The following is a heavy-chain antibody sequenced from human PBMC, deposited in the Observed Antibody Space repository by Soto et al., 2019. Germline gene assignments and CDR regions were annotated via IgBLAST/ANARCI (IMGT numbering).Heavy chain of an antibody. CDR2: MNPNSGNT. Sequence: ASVKVSCKASGYTFTSYDINWVRQATGQGLEWMGWMNPNSGNTGYAQKFQGRVTMTRNTSISTAYMELSSLRSEDTAVYYCARGRKSRRHLPKYYYGMDFWGQGTTVPVSS. J-gene: IGHJ6*02. CDR3: ARGRKSRRHLPKYYYGMDF. D-gene: IGHD3-3*02. V-gene: IGHV1-8*01. CDR1: GYTFTSYD.